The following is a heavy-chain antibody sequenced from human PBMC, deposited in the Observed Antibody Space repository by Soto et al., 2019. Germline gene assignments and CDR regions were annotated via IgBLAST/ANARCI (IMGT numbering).Heavy chain of an antibody. J-gene: IGHJ6*02. CDR3: ARQSGGVLRYFDWLSTHYHYGMEV. CDR1: GSSISSSNW. V-gene: IGHV4-4*02. D-gene: IGHD3-9*01. Sequence: SETLSLTCAVSGSSISSSNWWSWVRQPPGKGLEWIGEIYHSGSTNYNPSLKSRVTISVDKSKNQFSLKLRSVTAADTAVYYCARQSGGVLRYFDWLSTHYHYGMEVWGQGTTVTVSS. CDR2: IYHSGST.